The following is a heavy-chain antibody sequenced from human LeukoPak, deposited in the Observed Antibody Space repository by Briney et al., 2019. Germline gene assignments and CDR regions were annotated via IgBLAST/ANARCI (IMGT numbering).Heavy chain of an antibody. CDR2: IYYSGYT. J-gene: IGHJ3*02. CDR3: AREARYSSGWYGAFDI. CDR1: GGSFSSGGSY. V-gene: IGHV4-31*03. D-gene: IGHD6-19*01. Sequence: SQTLSLTCSVSGGSFSSGGSYWSWIRQLPGKGLEWIGYIYYSGYTFYSPSLKSRVFISFDTSKNLFSLNFSSVTAADTAVYYCAREARYSSGWYGAFDIWGQGTLVIVSS.